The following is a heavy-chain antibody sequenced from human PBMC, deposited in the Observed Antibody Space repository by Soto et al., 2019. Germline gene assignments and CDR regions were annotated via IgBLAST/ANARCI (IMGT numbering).Heavy chain of an antibody. D-gene: IGHD3-10*01. CDR2: VKHDASEK. Sequence: EVQLVESGGGLVQPGGSLRLSCAASGFTFSTFWMTWVRQVPGKGLEWVANVKHDASEKYYVDSVKGRFTISRDNAKNSLYLQMTSLRAEDTAVYYCARYSGSFSLDYWGQGTLVTVSS. J-gene: IGHJ4*02. CDR3: ARYSGSFSLDY. CDR1: GFTFSTFW. V-gene: IGHV3-7*01.